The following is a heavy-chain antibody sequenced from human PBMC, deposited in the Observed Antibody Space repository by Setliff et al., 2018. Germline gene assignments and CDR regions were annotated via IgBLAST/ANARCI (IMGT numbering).Heavy chain of an antibody. CDR2: IKEDGSEK. D-gene: IGHD5-18*01. J-gene: IGHJ4*02. CDR3: AKRGDTRTFDY. V-gene: IGHV3-7*01. CDR1: RFTFSNYW. Sequence: PGGSLRLSCAASRFTFSNYWMSWVRQAPGKGLEWVANIKEDGSEKYYVDSVKGRFSISRDNAKNSLYLQMNSLRAEDTAVYYCAKRGDTRTFDYWGQGTLVTVSS.